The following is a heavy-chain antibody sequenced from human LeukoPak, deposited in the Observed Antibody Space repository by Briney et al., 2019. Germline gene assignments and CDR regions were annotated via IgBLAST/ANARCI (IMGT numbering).Heavy chain of an antibody. V-gene: IGHV4-59*01. J-gene: IGHJ5*02. CDR1: GGSFSNYY. CDR2: IYYSGST. D-gene: IGHD3-3*01. Sequence: PSETLSLTCAVYGGSFSNYYWSWIRQPPGKGLEWIGYIYYSGSTNYNPSLKSRVTISVDTSKNQFSLKLSSVTAADTAVYYCARGVPYDFWSGYPNNWFDPWGQGTLVTVSS. CDR3: ARGVPYDFWSGYPNNWFDP.